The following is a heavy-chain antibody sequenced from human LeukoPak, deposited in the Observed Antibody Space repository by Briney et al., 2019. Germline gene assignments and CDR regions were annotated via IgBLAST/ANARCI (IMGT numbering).Heavy chain of an antibody. J-gene: IGHJ3*02. D-gene: IGHD5-12*01. V-gene: IGHV3-21*04. Sequence: GGSLRLSCAASGFTFSSYSMNWVRQAPGKGLEWVSSISSSSSYIYYADSVKGRFTISRDNSKNTLYLQMNSLRAEDTAVYYCARTYSGYLGNAFDIWGQGTMVTVSS. CDR2: ISSSSSYI. CDR3: ARTYSGYLGNAFDI. CDR1: GFTFSSYS.